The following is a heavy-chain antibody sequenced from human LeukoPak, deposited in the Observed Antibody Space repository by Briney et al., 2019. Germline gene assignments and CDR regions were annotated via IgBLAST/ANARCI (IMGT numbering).Heavy chain of an antibody. Sequence: PGGSLRLSCAASGFTFDDYGMSWVRQAPGKGLEWVSGINWNGGSTGYADSVKGRFTISRDNAKNSLYLQMNSLRAEDTALYYCARDPYDSSGYQTYYFDYWGQGTLVTVSS. CDR2: INWNGGST. D-gene: IGHD3-22*01. V-gene: IGHV3-20*04. CDR1: GFTFDDYG. J-gene: IGHJ4*02. CDR3: ARDPYDSSGYQTYYFDY.